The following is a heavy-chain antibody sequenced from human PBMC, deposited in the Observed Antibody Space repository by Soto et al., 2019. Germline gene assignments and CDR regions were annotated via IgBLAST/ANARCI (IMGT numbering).Heavy chain of an antibody. Sequence: VASVKVSCKASGYTFTSYGISWVRQAPGQGLEWMGWISAYNGNTNYAQKLQGRVTMTTDTSTSTAYMELRSLRSDDTAVYYCARDPFITMVRGVMDYYYGMDVWGQGTTVTVSS. V-gene: IGHV1-18*01. J-gene: IGHJ6*02. CDR1: GYTFTSYG. CDR2: ISAYNGNT. D-gene: IGHD3-10*01. CDR3: ARDPFITMVRGVMDYYYGMDV.